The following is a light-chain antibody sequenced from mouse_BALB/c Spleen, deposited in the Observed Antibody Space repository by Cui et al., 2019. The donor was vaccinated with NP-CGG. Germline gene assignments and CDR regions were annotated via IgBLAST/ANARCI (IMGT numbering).Light chain of an antibody. CDR2: GTN. CDR3: DLWYSNHWV. Sequence: QAVVTQESAITTSPGETVTLTCRSSTGAVTTSNYANWVQEKPDHLFTGLIGGTNNRTPGVPARFSGSLIGDKAALTITGAQTEDEAIYFCDLWYSNHWVFGGGTKLTVL. J-gene: IGLJ1*01. V-gene: IGLV1*01. CDR1: TGAVTTSNY.